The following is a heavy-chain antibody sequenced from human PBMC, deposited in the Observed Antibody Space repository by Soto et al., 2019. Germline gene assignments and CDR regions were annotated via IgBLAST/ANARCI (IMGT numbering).Heavy chain of an antibody. CDR2: ISGSGDNT. CDR3: ADGGEWSFNFDY. J-gene: IGHJ4*02. CDR1: GGTFSSYA. D-gene: IGHD2-8*01. Sequence: SCKASGGTFSSYAISWVRQAPGKGLEWVSSISGSGDNTYYPDSVKGRFTISRDNTKNTLYLQMSSLIAEDTAVYYCADGGEWSFNFDYWGQGTLVTVSS. V-gene: IGHV3-23*01.